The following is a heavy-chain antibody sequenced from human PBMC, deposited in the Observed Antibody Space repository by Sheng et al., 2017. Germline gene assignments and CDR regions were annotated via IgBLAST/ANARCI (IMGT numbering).Heavy chain of an antibody. CDR3: ARWNTAMAGYYFDY. CDR2: TNHSGST. Sequence: QVQLQQWGAGLLKPSETLSLTCAVYGGSFSGYYWSWIRQPPGKGLEWIGETNHSGSTNYNPSLKSRVTISVDTSKNQFSLKLSSVTAADTAVYYCARWNTAMAGYYFDYWGQGTLVTVSS. D-gene: IGHD5-18*01. J-gene: IGHJ4*02. CDR1: GGSFSGYY. V-gene: IGHV4-34*01.